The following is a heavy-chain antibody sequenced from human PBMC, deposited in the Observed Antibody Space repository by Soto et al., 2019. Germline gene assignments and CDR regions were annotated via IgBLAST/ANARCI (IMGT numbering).Heavy chain of an antibody. D-gene: IGHD6-13*01. CDR3: ASSLDSRSWYKVRNNWFDP. J-gene: IGHJ5*02. Sequence: QLQLQESGPGLVKPSETLSLTCTVSGGSISSSSYYWGWIRQPPGKGLEWIGSIYYSGSTYYNPSLKSRVTISVDTSKNQFSLKLSSVTAADTAVYYCASSLDSRSWYKVRNNWFDPWGQGTLVTVSS. CDR1: GGSISSSSYY. V-gene: IGHV4-39*01. CDR2: IYYSGST.